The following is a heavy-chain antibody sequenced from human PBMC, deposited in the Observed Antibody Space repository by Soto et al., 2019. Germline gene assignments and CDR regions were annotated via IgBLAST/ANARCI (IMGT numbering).Heavy chain of an antibody. CDR1: GYTFTSYG. CDR2: ISAYNGNT. J-gene: IGHJ4*02. V-gene: IGHV1-18*01. CDR3: ARFYAGVVVVAANYAFDY. D-gene: IGHD2-15*01. Sequence: QVQLVQSGAEVKKPGASVKVSCKASGYTFTSYGISWVRQAPGQGLEWMGWISAYNGNTNYAQKLQGRVTMTTDTSTSTAYMELRSLRSDDTAVYYCARFYAGVVVVAANYAFDYWGQGTLVTVSP.